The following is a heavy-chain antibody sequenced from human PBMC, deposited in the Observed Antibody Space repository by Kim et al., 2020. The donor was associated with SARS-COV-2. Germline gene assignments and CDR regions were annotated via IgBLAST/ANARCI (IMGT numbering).Heavy chain of an antibody. CDR3: AKRRTSGWLREDFDF. CDR1: GFTFTTYG. V-gene: IGHV3-23*01. Sequence: GGSLRLSCVASGFTFTTYGMSWVRQAPGKGLEWVSVISVSGQSTYYLDSVKGRFTVYRDNSKNTVYLHMNGLTADDTAIYFCAKRRTSGWLREDFDFWGQGTLVTVSS. D-gene: IGHD6-19*01. J-gene: IGHJ4*02. CDR2: ISVSGQST.